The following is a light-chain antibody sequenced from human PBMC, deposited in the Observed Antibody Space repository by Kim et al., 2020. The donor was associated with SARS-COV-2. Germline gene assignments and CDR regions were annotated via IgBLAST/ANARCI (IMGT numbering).Light chain of an antibody. Sequence: SVSPGESASRSCKASQSVSNYVAWYQMTPGQAPRVIIFGAYMRASGIPARFSGSGSGTDFTLSISSLQSEDSAFYYCQHYNDWPGTFGQGTKLEI. CDR3: QHYNDWPGT. CDR1: QSVSNY. CDR2: GAY. J-gene: IGKJ2*01. V-gene: IGKV3-15*01.